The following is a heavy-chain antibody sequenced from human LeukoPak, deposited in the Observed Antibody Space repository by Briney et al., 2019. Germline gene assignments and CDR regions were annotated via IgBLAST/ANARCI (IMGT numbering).Heavy chain of an antibody. D-gene: IGHD6-13*01. CDR2: ISGSGGST. CDR3: AKDTTSGYSSSWGPSDYYYYGMDV. J-gene: IGHJ6*02. CDR1: GFTFSSYT. Sequence: GGSLRLSCAASGFTFSSYTMSWVRQAPGKGLEWVSAISGSGGSTYYADSVKGRFTISRDNSKNTLYLQMNSLRAEDTAVYYCAKDTTSGYSSSWGPSDYYYYGMDVWGQGTTVTVSS. V-gene: IGHV3-23*01.